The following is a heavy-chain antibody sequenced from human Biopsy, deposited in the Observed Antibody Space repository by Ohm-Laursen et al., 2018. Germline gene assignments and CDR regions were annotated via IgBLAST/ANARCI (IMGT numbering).Heavy chain of an antibody. D-gene: IGHD6-19*01. J-gene: IGHJ4*02. CDR3: ARGMRSSGWPYFDS. V-gene: IGHV4-59*01. Sequence: GTLSLTCTVSGGSIGSFFWSWVRQRPGKGLEWIGHIYNSGNTYYHPSLQSRVTISIDTSKTQFSLRLASVTAADTAIYYCARGMRSSGWPYFDSWGQGTLVTVSS. CDR2: IYNSGNT. CDR1: GGSIGSFF.